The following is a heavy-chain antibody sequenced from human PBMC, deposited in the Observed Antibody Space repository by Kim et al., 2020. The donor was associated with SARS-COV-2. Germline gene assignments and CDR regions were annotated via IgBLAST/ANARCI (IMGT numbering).Heavy chain of an antibody. Sequence: YADSVQGRFTISRDNAKKSLYLQMNRLRAEDTALYYCAKEIGFGAPYYFDYWGQGTLVTVSS. V-gene: IGHV3-9*01. J-gene: IGHJ4*02. D-gene: IGHD3-10*01. CDR3: AKEIGFGAPYYFDY.